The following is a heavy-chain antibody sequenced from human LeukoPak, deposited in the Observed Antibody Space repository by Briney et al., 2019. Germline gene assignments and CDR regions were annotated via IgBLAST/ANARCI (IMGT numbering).Heavy chain of an antibody. J-gene: IGHJ6*03. D-gene: IGHD3-22*01. CDR3: AKDPHSGGYGGYYYMDV. V-gene: IGHV3-30*02. CDR2: IRYDGSNK. CDR1: GFTFRSFG. Sequence: GSLRLSCARSGFTFRSFGMHLVRPAPSKGLEGVAFIRYDGSNKYYADSVKGRFTISRDNSKNTLYLQMNSLRAEDTAVYYCAKDPHSGGYGGYYYMDVWGKGTTVTVSS.